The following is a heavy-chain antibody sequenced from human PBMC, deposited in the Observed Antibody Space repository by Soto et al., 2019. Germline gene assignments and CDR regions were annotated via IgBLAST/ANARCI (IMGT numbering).Heavy chain of an antibody. Sequence: EVQLVESGGGLVQPGGSLRLSCAASGFSLSNTAMHWVRQAPGKGLEHVSAISYDAINTYYAKSVRGRFTISRDDSKNTLFLHMGGLRPEDMAVYYCARRAGGERNYYHYYMDVRGKGTTVTVSS. CDR2: ISYDAINT. J-gene: IGHJ6*03. V-gene: IGHV3-64*01. CDR1: GFSLSNTA. CDR3: ARRAGGERNYYHYYMDV. D-gene: IGHD3-10*01.